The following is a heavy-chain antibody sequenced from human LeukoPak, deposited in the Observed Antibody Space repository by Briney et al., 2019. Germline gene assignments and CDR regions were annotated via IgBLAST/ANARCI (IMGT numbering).Heavy chain of an antibody. CDR1: GASISTYY. D-gene: IGHD4-17*01. V-gene: IGHV4-4*09. Sequence: SETLSLTCTASGASISTYYWSWIRQPPGEGLEWIAYIAPSGGAVYNPSLNSRLTVSVDTSKNQFSLRLNSVTAADTAVYYCARHVATTVTRGYSCHPMDVWGKGTTVSVSS. CDR2: IAPSGGA. CDR3: ARHVATTVTRGYSCHPMDV. J-gene: IGHJ6*03.